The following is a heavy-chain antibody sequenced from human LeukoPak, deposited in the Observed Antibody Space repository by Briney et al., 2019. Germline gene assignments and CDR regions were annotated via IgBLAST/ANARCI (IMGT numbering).Heavy chain of an antibody. V-gene: IGHV4-30-2*01. J-gene: IGHJ5*02. CDR2: IYHGGSA. D-gene: IGHD1-26*01. CDR3: ARYFSGGQFKWFDP. Sequence: SQTLSLTCAVSGDSISSGGYSWSWIRQPPGKGLEWIGYIYHGGSAYYSPSLKSRANISVDKSKNQFSLKLSSVTAADTAVYYCARYFSGGQFKWFDPWGQGTLVTVSS. CDR1: GDSISSGGYS.